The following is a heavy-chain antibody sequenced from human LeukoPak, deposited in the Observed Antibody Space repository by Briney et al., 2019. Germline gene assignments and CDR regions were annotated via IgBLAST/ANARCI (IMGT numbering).Heavy chain of an antibody. Sequence: GRCLGLSCTISGLTYRNYGVKWVRRPSGRGREGGAGISGKGESTFYADSVKGRFTISRDNSKHTLHLTMESERAEDAAVYFCAKVSRPDYDIVTGYLPLFDIWGQGTMVTVSS. J-gene: IGHJ3*02. D-gene: IGHD3-9*01. V-gene: IGHV3-23*01. CDR2: ISGKGEST. CDR3: AKVSRPDYDIVTGYLPLFDI. CDR1: GLTYRNYG.